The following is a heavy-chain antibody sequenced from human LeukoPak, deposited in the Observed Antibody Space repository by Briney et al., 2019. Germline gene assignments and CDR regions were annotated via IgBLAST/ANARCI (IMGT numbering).Heavy chain of an antibody. V-gene: IGHV3-23*01. Sequence: GGSLRLSCAASGFTFSSYGMSWVRQAPGKGLEWVSAISGSGGSTYYADSVKGRFTISRDNSKNTLYLQMNSLRAEDTAVYYCANLELRYFDRLRQDKIEYWGQGTLVTVSS. CDR2: ISGSGGST. J-gene: IGHJ4*02. D-gene: IGHD3-9*01. CDR3: ANLELRYFDRLRQDKIEY. CDR1: GFTFSSYG.